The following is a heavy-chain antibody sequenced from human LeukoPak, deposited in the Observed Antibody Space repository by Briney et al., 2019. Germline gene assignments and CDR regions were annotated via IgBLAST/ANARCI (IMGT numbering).Heavy chain of an antibody. CDR2: ISDSGGST. V-gene: IGHV3-23*01. CDR1: GFTFSNYA. CDR3: AKDPRGYCSSTSCPNWFDF. D-gene: IGHD2-2*01. J-gene: IGHJ5*01. Sequence: GGSLRLSCAASGFTFSNYAMSWVRQAPGKGLEWVSSISDSGGSTYYADSVKGRFTFSTDNSKNTLYLQMNSLRAEDAAVYYCAKDPRGYCSSTSCPNWFDFWGQGSLVTVSS.